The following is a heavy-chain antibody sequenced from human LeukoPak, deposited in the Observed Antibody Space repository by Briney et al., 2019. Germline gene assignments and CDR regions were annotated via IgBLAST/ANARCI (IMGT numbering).Heavy chain of an antibody. CDR3: AKFDRSNWAYFDY. V-gene: IGHV3-23*01. D-gene: IGHD1-1*01. J-gene: IGHJ4*02. CDR2: ISGSGGST. Sequence: GGSLRLSCAASGFTFSSYAMNWVRQAPGKGLEWVSVISGSGGSTYYADSVKGRFTISRDNSKNTLYLQMYSLRAEDTAVYYCAKFDRSNWAYFDYWGQGTLVTVSS. CDR1: GFTFSSYA.